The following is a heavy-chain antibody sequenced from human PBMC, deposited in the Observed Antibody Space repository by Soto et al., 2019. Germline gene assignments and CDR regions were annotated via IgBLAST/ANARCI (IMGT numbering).Heavy chain of an antibody. CDR2: IYYSGST. J-gene: IGHJ4*02. D-gene: IGHD3-10*01. CDR3: AGSPFASGFDY. V-gene: IGHV4-39*01. CDR1: GRSISSSSYY. Sequence: PSETLSLTCPVSGRSISSSSYYWGWIRQPPGKGLEWIGSIYYSGSTYYNPSLKSRVTISVDTSKNQFSLKLSSVTAADTAVYYCAGSPFASGFDYWGQGTLVTVS.